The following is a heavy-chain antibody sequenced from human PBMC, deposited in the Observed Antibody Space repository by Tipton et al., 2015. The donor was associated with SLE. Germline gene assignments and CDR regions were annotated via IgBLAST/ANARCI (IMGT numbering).Heavy chain of an antibody. CDR2: INPSGAGT. D-gene: IGHD4/OR15-4a*01. Sequence: QVQLVQSGAEVKKPGASVTISCKASGYTFTNYYLLWVRQAPGQGLEWMGIINPSGAGTNYAQKVQGRVTMTTDTSTSTAYMELRSLRSDDTAVYYCARDRDQTISAPFDHWGQGTLVTVSS. V-gene: IGHV1-46*01. J-gene: IGHJ4*02. CDR3: ARDRDQTISAPFDH. CDR1: GYTFTNYY.